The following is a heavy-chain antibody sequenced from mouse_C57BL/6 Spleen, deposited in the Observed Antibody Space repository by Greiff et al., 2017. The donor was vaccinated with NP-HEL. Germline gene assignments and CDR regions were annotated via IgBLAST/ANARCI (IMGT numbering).Heavy chain of an antibody. Sequence: QVQLKESGAELVKPGASVKISCKASGYAFSSYWMNWVKQRPGKGLEWIGQIYPGDGDTNYNGKFKGKATLTADKSSSTAYMQLSSLTSEDSAVYFCARSRDDGYYYAMDYWGQGTSVTVSS. J-gene: IGHJ4*01. CDR3: ARSRDDGYYYAMDY. V-gene: IGHV1-80*01. D-gene: IGHD2-3*01. CDR1: GYAFSSYW. CDR2: IYPGDGDT.